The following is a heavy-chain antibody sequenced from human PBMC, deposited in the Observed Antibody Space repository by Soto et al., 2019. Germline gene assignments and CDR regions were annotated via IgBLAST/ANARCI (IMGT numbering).Heavy chain of an antibody. D-gene: IGHD3-3*01. CDR2: IIPIFGTA. V-gene: IGHV1-69*13. Sequence: SVKVSCKASGGTFSSYAISWVRQAPGQGLEWMGGIIPIFGTANYAQKFQGRVTITADESTSTAYMELSSLRSVDTAVYYCARGTDFWSGPKPYYYYGMDVWGQGTTVTVSS. CDR1: GGTFSSYA. J-gene: IGHJ6*02. CDR3: ARGTDFWSGPKPYYYYGMDV.